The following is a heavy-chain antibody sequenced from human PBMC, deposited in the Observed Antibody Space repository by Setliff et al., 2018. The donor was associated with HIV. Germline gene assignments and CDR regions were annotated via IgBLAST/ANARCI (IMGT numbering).Heavy chain of an antibody. CDR1: GGSFSGYY. D-gene: IGHD3-22*01. CDR3: ARLTTTYYYDSSAYYHPV. Sequence: SETLSLTCAVYGGSFSGYYWSWICQPPGEGLEWIGEINHSGSTNYNPSLKSRVTISVDTSKNQFSLKLSSVTAADTAVFYCARLTTTYYYDSSAYYHPVWGQGTLVTVSS. J-gene: IGHJ4*02. V-gene: IGHV4-34*01. CDR2: INHSGST.